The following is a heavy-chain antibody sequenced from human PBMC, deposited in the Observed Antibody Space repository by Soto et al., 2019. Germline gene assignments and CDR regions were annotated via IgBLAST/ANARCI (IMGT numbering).Heavy chain of an antibody. CDR1: GGTFSSYA. CDR3: ARDNYYDSSGYPRYDAFDI. J-gene: IGHJ3*02. D-gene: IGHD3-22*01. Sequence: QVQLVQSGAEVKKPGSSVKVSCKASGGTFSSYAISWVRQAPGQGLEWMGGIIPIFGTANYAQKFQGRVTITADESTSTAYMELSSLRSEDTAVYYCARDNYYDSSGYPRYDAFDIWGQGTMVTVSP. CDR2: IIPIFGTA. V-gene: IGHV1-69*01.